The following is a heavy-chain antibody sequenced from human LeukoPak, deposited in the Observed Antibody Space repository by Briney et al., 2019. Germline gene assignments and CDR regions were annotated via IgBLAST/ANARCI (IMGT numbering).Heavy chain of an antibody. CDR3: AKVDTYGLGLDY. D-gene: IGHD5-18*01. CDR1: GFTFDDYA. Sequence: GGSLRLSCAASGFTFDDYAMHWVRQAPGKGLEWVSRINSDGSITTYADSVKGRFTISRDNAKHTLYLQMNSLRAEDTAVYYCAKVDTYGLGLDYWGQGTLVTVSS. J-gene: IGHJ4*02. V-gene: IGHV3-74*01. CDR2: INSDGSIT.